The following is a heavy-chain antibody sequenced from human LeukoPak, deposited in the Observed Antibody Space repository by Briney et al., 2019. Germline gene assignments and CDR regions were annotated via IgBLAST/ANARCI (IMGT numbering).Heavy chain of an antibody. J-gene: IGHJ3*02. D-gene: IGHD2-2*02. CDR1: GFTFSSYW. V-gene: IGHV3-7*01. Sequence: PGGSLRLSCAASGFTFSSYWMSWVRQAPGKGLEWVANIKQDGSEKYYVDSVKGRFTISRDNAKNSLYLQMNSLRAEDTAVYYCSRHLGYCSSTSCYTYAFDIWGQGTMVTVSS. CDR3: SRHLGYCSSTSCYTYAFDI. CDR2: IKQDGSEK.